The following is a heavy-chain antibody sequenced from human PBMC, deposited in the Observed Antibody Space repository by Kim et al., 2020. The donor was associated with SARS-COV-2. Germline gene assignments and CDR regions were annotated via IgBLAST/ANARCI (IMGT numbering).Heavy chain of an antibody. V-gene: IGHV3-23*01. CDR1: GSTFSRFT. CDR2: IGGRGGTT. D-gene: IGHD2-8*02. CDR3: SKVVHVVYFGTYAFD. Sequence: GGSMRLSCTTSGSTFSRFTMTCLRQAAGTGTEWVSAIGGRGGTTYYAESVQDRFTISRDNSKNTVFLQIRILRGEYTALYYFSKVVHVVYFGTYAFD. J-gene: IGHJ3*02.